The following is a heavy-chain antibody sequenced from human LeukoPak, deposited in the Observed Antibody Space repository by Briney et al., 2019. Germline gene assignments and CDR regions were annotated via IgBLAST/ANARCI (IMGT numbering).Heavy chain of an antibody. Sequence: GGSLRLSCAASGFTFSNAWMSWVRQAPGKGLEWVSAISGSGGSTYYADSVKGRFTISRDNSKNTLYLQMNSLRAEDTAVYYCAKDLDIGYYYDSSGYYFHYWGQGTLVTVSS. CDR2: ISGSGGST. CDR1: GFTFSNAW. J-gene: IGHJ4*02. D-gene: IGHD3-22*01. CDR3: AKDLDIGYYYDSSGYYFHY. V-gene: IGHV3-23*01.